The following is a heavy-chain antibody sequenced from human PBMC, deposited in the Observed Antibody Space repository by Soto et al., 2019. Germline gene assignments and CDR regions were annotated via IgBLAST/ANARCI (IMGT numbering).Heavy chain of an antibody. CDR1: GYSLTSYW. CDR2: IDPSDSYT. J-gene: IGHJ4*02. Sequence: GESLKISCKGSGYSLTSYWISWVRQMPGKGLEWMGRIDPSDSYTNYSPSFQGHVTISADKSISTAYLQWSSLKASDTAMYYCASKERYCSGGSCPAVWGQGTLVTVSS. V-gene: IGHV5-10-1*01. CDR3: ASKERYCSGGSCPAV. D-gene: IGHD2-15*01.